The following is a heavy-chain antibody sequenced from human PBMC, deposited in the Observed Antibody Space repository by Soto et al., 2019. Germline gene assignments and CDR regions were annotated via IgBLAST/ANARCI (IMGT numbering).Heavy chain of an antibody. CDR3: AAPPGIAVAGTWYYFDY. CDR1: GFTVSSNY. V-gene: IGHV3-66*01. Sequence: PGGSLRLSCAASGFTVSSNYMSWVRQAPGKGLEWVSVIYSGGSTYYADSVKGRFTISRDNSQNTLYLQMNSLRAEDTAVYYCAAPPGIAVAGTWYYFDYWGQGTLVTVSS. CDR2: IYSGGST. J-gene: IGHJ4*02. D-gene: IGHD6-19*01.